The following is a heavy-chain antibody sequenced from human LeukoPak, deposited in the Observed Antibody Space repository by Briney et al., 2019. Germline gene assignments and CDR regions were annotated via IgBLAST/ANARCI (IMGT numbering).Heavy chain of an antibody. Sequence: SQTLSLTCAISGDSVSNTRAAWNWIRQSPSRGLEWLGRTYYRSKWYNDYAVSVKSRITINPDTSKNQFSLQLNSVTPEDTAVYYCAREPGIAAAGTWWFDPWGQGTLVTVSS. CDR2: TYYRSKWYN. CDR1: GDSVSNTRAA. CDR3: AREPGIAAAGTWWFDP. J-gene: IGHJ5*02. V-gene: IGHV6-1*01. D-gene: IGHD6-13*01.